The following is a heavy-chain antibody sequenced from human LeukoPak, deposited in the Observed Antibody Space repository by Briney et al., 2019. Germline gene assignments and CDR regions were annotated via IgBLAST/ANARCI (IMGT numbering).Heavy chain of an antibody. V-gene: IGHV2-5*01. J-gene: IGHJ4*02. D-gene: IGHD1-26*01. CDR2: IYWNDDK. CDR1: GFSLSTSGVG. Sequence: SGPTLVNPTQTLTLTCTFSGFSLSTSGVGVGWIRQPPGKALEWLAVIYWNDDKRYRPSLKSRLTITKDTSKKQVVLTMTNMDPVDTATYYCARLLGDFDYWGQGTLVTVSS. CDR3: ARLLGDFDY.